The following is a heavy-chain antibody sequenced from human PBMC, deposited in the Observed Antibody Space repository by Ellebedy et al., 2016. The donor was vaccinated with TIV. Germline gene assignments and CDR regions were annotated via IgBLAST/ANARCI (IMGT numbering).Heavy chain of an antibody. Sequence: PGGSLRLSCVASGFTFNSYAMHWVRQAPGKGLEWVAVISYDGSSKYYADSVKGRFTISRDNSMTTLYLEMNSLRAEDTAVYYCARDLDKSSGWYGGAAYWGQGTLVTVSS. CDR1: GFTFNSYA. CDR3: ARDLDKSSGWYGGAAY. J-gene: IGHJ4*02. CDR2: ISYDGSSK. V-gene: IGHV3-30-3*01. D-gene: IGHD6-19*01.